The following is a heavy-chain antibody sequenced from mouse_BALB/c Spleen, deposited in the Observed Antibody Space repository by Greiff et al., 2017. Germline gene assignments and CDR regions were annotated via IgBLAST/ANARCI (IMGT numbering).Heavy chain of an antibody. Sequence: VQLKESGPELVKPGASVKISCKASGYSFTGYFMNWVMQSHGKSLEWIGRINPYNGDTFYNQKFKGKATLTVDKSSSTAHMELRSLASEDSAVYYCARLDYGKKGAMDYWGQGTSVTVSS. J-gene: IGHJ4*01. CDR2: INPYNGDT. V-gene: IGHV1-20*02. D-gene: IGHD2-1*01. CDR3: ARLDYGKKGAMDY. CDR1: GYSFTGYF.